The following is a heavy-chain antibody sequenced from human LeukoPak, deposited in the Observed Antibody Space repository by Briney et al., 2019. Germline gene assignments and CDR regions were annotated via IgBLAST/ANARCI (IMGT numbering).Heavy chain of an antibody. CDR3: ARGDDFWSGYFHFDY. D-gene: IGHD3-3*01. J-gene: IGHJ4*02. Sequence: ASVKVSCKASGGTFSSYAISWVRHAPGQGLEWMGWISAYNGNTNYAQKLQGRVTMTTDTSTSTAYMELRSLRSDDTAVYYCARGDDFWSGYFHFDYWGQGTLVTVSS. V-gene: IGHV1-18*01. CDR2: ISAYNGNT. CDR1: GGTFSSYA.